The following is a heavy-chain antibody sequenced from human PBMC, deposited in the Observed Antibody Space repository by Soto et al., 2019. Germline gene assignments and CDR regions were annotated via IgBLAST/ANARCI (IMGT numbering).Heavy chain of an antibody. V-gene: IGHV1-3*01. D-gene: IGHD3-3*01. CDR1: GYTFTSYA. J-gene: IGHJ6*02. CDR2: INAGNGNT. Sequence: ASVKVSCKASGYTFTSYAMHWVRQAPGQRLEWMGWINAGNGNTKYSQKFQGRVTITRDTSASTAYMELSSLRSEDTAVYYCARDRRFLEWKDDGMDVWGQGTTVTVSS. CDR3: ARDRRFLEWKDDGMDV.